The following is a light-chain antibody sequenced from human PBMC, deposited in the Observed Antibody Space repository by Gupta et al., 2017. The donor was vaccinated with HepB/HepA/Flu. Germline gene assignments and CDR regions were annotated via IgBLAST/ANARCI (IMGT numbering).Light chain of an antibody. CDR2: DAS. CDR1: QSISSY. V-gene: IGKV1-39*01. J-gene: IGKJ4*01. CDR3: QQNYSNPPLT. Sequence: DIQMTQSPSSLSASVGDRVTITCRASQSISSYLNWYEQKPGKAPKLLMYDASSLQSGVSSRFSGSGFGKDVSLTISSRQQEDFAAYYCQQNYSNPPLTFGGGTKVEIK.